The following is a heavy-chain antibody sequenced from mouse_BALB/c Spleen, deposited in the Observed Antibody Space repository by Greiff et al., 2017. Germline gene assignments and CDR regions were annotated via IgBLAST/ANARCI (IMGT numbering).Heavy chain of an antibody. Sequence: QVQLKQSGPGLVQPSQSLSITCTVSGFSLTSYGVHWVRQSPGKGLEWLGVIWSGGSTDYNAAFISRLSISKDNSKSQVFFKMNSLQANDTAIYYCARNLGGYYRYFDYWGQGTTLTVSS. D-gene: IGHD2-3*01. CDR3: ARNLGGYYRYFDY. CDR2: IWSGGST. J-gene: IGHJ2*01. V-gene: IGHV2-2*02. CDR1: GFSLTSYG.